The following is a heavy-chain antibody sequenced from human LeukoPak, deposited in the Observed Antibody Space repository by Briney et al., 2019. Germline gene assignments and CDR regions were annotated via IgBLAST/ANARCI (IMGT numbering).Heavy chain of an antibody. CDR1: RGTFSSYA. J-gene: IGHJ4*02. D-gene: IGHD2-2*01. CDR2: IIPIFGTA. V-gene: IGHV1-69*13. Sequence: SVKVSCKASRGTFSSYAISWVRQAPGQGVEWMGGIIPIFGTANYAQKFQGTVTITADESTSTAYMELSSLRSEDTAVYYCSRDDRGCSSTSCYAFDYWGQGTLVTVSS. CDR3: SRDDRGCSSTSCYAFDY.